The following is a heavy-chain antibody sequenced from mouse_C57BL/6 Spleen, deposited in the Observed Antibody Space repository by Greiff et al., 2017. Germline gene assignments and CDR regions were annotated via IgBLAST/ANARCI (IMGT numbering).Heavy chain of an antibody. CDR2: IYPGSGNT. D-gene: IGHD4-1*01. Sequence: QVQLKESGAELVRPGASVKLSCKASGYTFTDYYINWVKQRPGQGLEWIARIYPGSGNTYYNEKFKGKATLTAEKSSSTAYMQLSSLTSEDSAVYFCAKLGRGVFDYWGQGTTLTVSS. CDR3: AKLGRGVFDY. J-gene: IGHJ2*01. V-gene: IGHV1-76*01. CDR1: GYTFTDYY.